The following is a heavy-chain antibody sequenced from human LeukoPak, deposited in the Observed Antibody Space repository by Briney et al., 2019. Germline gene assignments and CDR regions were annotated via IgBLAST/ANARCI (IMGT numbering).Heavy chain of an antibody. V-gene: IGHV3-30*02. CDR2: IRYDGSNK. CDR1: GFTFSSYG. Sequence: PGGSLRLSCAASGFTFSSYGMHWVRQAPGKGLEWVAFIRYDGSNKYYADSVKGRFTISRDNSKNTLYLQMNSLRAEDTAVYYCAKDYDYYDSSGYYGYWGQGTLVTVSS. CDR3: AKDYDYYDSSGYYGY. D-gene: IGHD3-22*01. J-gene: IGHJ4*02.